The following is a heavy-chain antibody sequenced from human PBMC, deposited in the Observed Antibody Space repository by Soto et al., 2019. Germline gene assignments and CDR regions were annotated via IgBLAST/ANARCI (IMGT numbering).Heavy chain of an antibody. V-gene: IGHV3-23*01. CDR2: ISGSGGNT. D-gene: IGHD4-4*01. Sequence: GGSLRLSCAAYGLTSSTYAMSWVRQAPGKGLEWVSGISGSGGNTYYADSVKGRFTISRDNSKNMLYLQMNSLRAEDTAVYYCAKSLTTVTMVFDCWGQGTLVTVSS. J-gene: IGHJ4*02. CDR1: GLTSSTYA. CDR3: AKSLTTVTMVFDC.